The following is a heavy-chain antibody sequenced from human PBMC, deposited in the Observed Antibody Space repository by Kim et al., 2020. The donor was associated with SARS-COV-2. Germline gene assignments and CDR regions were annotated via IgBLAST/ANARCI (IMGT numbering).Heavy chain of an antibody. CDR1: GGSISSYY. CDR3: ARLFRAGLIDY. CDR2: IYYSGST. J-gene: IGHJ4*02. V-gene: IGHV4-59*08. D-gene: IGHD2-21*01. Sequence: SETLSLTCTVSGGSISSYYWTWIRQPPGKGLEWIGYIYYSGSTNYNPSLKSRVTISVDTSKNQFSLNLSSVTAADTAVYYCARLFRAGLIDYWGQGTLFTVSS.